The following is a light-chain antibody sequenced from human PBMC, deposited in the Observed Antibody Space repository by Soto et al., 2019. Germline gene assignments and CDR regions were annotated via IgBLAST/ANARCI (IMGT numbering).Light chain of an antibody. CDR3: QQLNSYPLT. CDR1: QGITNF. Sequence: DIQLTQSPPFLSASVGDRVTITCRASQGITNFLAWYQKKPGKAPNLLIYGASTLQTGVPSRFSGSGSGTEFSLTVSSLQPEDFATYYCQQLNSYPLTFGQGTPLEMK. CDR2: GAS. J-gene: IGKJ5*01. V-gene: IGKV1-9*01.